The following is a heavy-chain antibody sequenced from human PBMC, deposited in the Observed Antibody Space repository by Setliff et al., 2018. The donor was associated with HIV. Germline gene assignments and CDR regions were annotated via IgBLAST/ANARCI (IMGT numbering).Heavy chain of an antibody. CDR1: GASMNSYY. D-gene: IGHD2-8*01. J-gene: IGHJ3*02. CDR3: ARIHPDILINWRFGAFDI. CDR2: IYVNGKA. Sequence: SETLSLTCNISGASMNSYYWSWVRQSAGQELEWIGRIYVNGKANYNPALKSRVTMSVGKSKSQFSLQLTSLTAADTAVYYCARIHPDILINWRFGAFDIWGQGTKVTVSS. V-gene: IGHV4-4*07.